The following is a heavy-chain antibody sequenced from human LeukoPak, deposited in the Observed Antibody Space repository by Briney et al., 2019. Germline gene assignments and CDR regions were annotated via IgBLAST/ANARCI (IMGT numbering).Heavy chain of an antibody. CDR3: ARDVPRTRRDIAVAGTWGYYYYYMDV. V-gene: IGHV4-59*12. CDR1: GGSISSYY. CDR2: IYYSGST. Sequence: PSETLSLTCPVSGGSISSYYWSWIRPPPGKGLEWIGYIYYSGSTNYNPSLKSRVTISVDTSKKQFSLKLSSVTDADTAVYYCARDVPRTRRDIAVAGTWGYYYYYMDVWGKGTTVTVSS. J-gene: IGHJ6*03. D-gene: IGHD6-19*01.